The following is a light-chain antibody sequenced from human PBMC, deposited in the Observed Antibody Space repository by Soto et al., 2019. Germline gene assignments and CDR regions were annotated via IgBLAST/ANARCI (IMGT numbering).Light chain of an antibody. Sequence: HSVLAQPASVSGSPGQSITISCTGTSSDVGRYDFVSWFQQHPGKAPKLMIYDVSIRPSGVSDHFSGSKSGNTASLTISGLQAEDEADYYCSSYTTSSTFVFGTGTKLTVL. V-gene: IGLV2-14*01. CDR3: SSYTTSSTFV. CDR2: DVS. CDR1: SSDVGRYDF. J-gene: IGLJ1*01.